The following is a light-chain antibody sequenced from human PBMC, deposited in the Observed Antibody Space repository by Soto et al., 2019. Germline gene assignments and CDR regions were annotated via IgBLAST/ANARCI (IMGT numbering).Light chain of an antibody. CDR1: QSVSTTY. J-gene: IGKJ1*01. V-gene: IGKV3-20*01. CDR3: HQYVTSPRT. Sequence: IVLTQSPGTLSLSPGEGATLSCRASQSVSTTYFAWYQHKRGQAPRLLIYGASSRATGIPDRFSGSGSGTDITLTISRLEPEDFAVYYCHQYVTSPRTFGQGTEVEIK. CDR2: GAS.